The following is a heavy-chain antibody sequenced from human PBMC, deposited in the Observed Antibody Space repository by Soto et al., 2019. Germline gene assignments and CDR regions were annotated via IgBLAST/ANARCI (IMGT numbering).Heavy chain of an antibody. D-gene: IGHD3-16*02. CDR3: ARGRGFMITFGGVIAPFDY. J-gene: IGHJ4*02. CDR2: INHSGST. Sequence: SETLSLTCAVYGGSFSGYYWSWIRQPPEKGLEWIGEINHSGSTNYNPSLKSRVTISVDTSKNQFSLKLSSVTAADTAVYYCARGRGFMITFGGVIAPFDYWGQGTLVTVSS. CDR1: GGSFSGYY. V-gene: IGHV4-34*01.